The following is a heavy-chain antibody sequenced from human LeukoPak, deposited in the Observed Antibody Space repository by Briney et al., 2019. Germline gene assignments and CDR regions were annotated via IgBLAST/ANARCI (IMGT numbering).Heavy chain of an antibody. Sequence: GGSLRLSCAASGFTFSSYAMHWVRQAPGKGLEWVAAISYDGSNKYYADSVKGRFTISRDNSKNTLYLQMNSLRAEDTAVYYCARDFGYYYDSSGYQGVDYWGQGTLVTVSS. CDR1: GFTFSSYA. D-gene: IGHD3-22*01. J-gene: IGHJ4*02. V-gene: IGHV3-30-3*01. CDR3: ARDFGYYYDSSGYQGVDY. CDR2: ISYDGSNK.